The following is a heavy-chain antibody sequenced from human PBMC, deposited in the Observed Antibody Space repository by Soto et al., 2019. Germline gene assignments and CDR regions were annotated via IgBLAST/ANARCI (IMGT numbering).Heavy chain of an antibody. V-gene: IGHV3-7*03. CDR3: ARGWEGYFDY. CDR1: GFTFSSYW. CDR2: INRDGSEK. Sequence: PGGSLRLSCAVSGFTFSSYWMGWVRQAPGTGLEWVANINRDGSEKHYVDSVEGRFTISRDNAKNSLYLHINSLRVDDTAFYYCARGWEGYFDYWGQGTLVTVS. D-gene: IGHD1-26*01. J-gene: IGHJ4*02.